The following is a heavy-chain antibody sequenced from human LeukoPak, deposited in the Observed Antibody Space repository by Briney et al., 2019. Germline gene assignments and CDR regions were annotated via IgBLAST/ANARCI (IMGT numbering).Heavy chain of an antibody. CDR2: IYYSGST. Sequence: SETLSLTCTVSGGSISSYYWSWIRQPPGKGLEWIGYIYYSGSTNYNPSLKSRVTISVDTSKNQFSLKLSSVTAADTAVYYCARDYYDSSGYYRDWGQGTLVTVSS. V-gene: IGHV4-59*01. D-gene: IGHD3-22*01. CDR3: ARDYYDSSGYYRD. CDR1: GGSISSYY. J-gene: IGHJ4*02.